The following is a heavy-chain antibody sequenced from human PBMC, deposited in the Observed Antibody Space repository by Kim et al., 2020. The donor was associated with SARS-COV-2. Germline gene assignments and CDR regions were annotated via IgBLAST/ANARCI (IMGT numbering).Heavy chain of an antibody. Sequence: SETLSLTCAVYGGSFSGYYWSWIRQPPGKGLEWIGEINHSGSTNYNPSLKSRVTISVDTSKNQFSLKLSSVTAADTAVYYCARGRVVRGVIKPDYYYYGMDVWGQGTTVTVSS. V-gene: IGHV4-34*01. CDR2: INHSGST. J-gene: IGHJ6*02. D-gene: IGHD3-10*01. CDR1: GGSFSGYY. CDR3: ARGRVVRGVIKPDYYYYGMDV.